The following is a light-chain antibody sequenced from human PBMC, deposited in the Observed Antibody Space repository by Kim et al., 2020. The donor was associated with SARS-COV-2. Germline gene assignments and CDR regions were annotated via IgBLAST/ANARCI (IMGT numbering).Light chain of an antibody. CDR1: SSNIGAGYD. V-gene: IGLV1-40*01. CDR3: QSYDSSLGGSV. Sequence: TVTIACTGSSSNIGAGYDVHWYQQLPGTAPKLLIYGNSNRPSGVPDRFSGSKSGTSASLAITGLQAEDEADYYCQSYDSSLGGSVFGGGTQLTVL. J-gene: IGLJ3*02. CDR2: GNS.